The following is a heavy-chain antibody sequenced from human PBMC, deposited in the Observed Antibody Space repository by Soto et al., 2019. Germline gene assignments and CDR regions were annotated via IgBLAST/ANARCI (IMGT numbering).Heavy chain of an antibody. Sequence: GESLKISCKGSGYSFTSYWIVWVRQMPGKGLEWMGIIYPGDSDTRYSPSFQGQVTISADKSISTAYLQWSSLKASDTAMYYCARRGYSYGSYYYYYMDVWGKGTTVTLSS. V-gene: IGHV5-51*01. J-gene: IGHJ6*03. CDR2: IYPGDSDT. D-gene: IGHD5-18*01. CDR3: ARRGYSYGSYYYYYMDV. CDR1: GYSFTSYW.